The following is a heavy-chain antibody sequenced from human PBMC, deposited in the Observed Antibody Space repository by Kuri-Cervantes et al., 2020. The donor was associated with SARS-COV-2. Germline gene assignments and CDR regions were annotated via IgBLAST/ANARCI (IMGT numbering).Heavy chain of an antibody. CDR2: ISYDGSDK. D-gene: IGHD3-16*01. Sequence: AGSLCLSCVASGFSFSSYGMHWVRQAPGKGLEWVALISYDGSDKDYADSVKGRFTISRDNSKNTLYLQMNKLRGDDTAVYFCARGRVGAQDVWGQGPRVTVSS. V-gene: IGHV3-30*03. CDR3: ARGRVGAQDV. J-gene: IGHJ4*02. CDR1: GFSFSSYG.